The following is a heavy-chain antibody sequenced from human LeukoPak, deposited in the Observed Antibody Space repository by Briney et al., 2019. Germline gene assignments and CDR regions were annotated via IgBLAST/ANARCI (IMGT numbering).Heavy chain of an antibody. V-gene: IGHV3-7*01. CDR3: ASGYSGYQSDY. Sequence: GGSLRLSCAASGFTFSSYAMSWVRHTPGKGLEWVANIKEDGSDKYYVDSVKGRFTISRDNAKNSLYLQMNSLRAEDTAVYYCASGYSGYQSDYWGQGTLVTVSS. CDR1: GFTFSSYA. CDR2: IKEDGSDK. J-gene: IGHJ4*02. D-gene: IGHD5-12*01.